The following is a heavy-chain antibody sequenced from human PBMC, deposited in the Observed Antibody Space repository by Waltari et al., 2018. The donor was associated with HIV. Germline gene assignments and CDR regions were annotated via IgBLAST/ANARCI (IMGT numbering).Heavy chain of an antibody. Sequence: QVQLVQSGAEVKKPGASVKVSCKASGYTFTNYYIHWVRQAPGQGLEWMGIIIPTSGSTTYAQKFQGRVTMTRDTSTSTVYMELSSLRSEDTAVYYCAREMAGSRGIYGMDVWGQGTTVTVSS. CDR2: IIPTSGST. CDR3: AREMAGSRGIYGMDV. V-gene: IGHV1-46*01. D-gene: IGHD6-19*01. J-gene: IGHJ6*02. CDR1: GYTFTNYY.